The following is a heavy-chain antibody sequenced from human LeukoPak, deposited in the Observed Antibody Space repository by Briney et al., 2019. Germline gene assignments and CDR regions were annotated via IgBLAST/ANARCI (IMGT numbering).Heavy chain of an antibody. CDR1: GGSISSSSYY. D-gene: IGHD3-16*02. V-gene: IGHV4-39*01. J-gene: IGHJ3*02. CDR3: ARLSYDYVWGSYRFSNFDAFDI. Sequence: SGTLSLTCTVSGGSISSSSYYWGWIRQPPGKGLEWIGSIYYSGSTYYNPSLKSRVTISVDTSKNQFSLKLSSVTAADTAVYYCARLSYDYVWGSYRFSNFDAFDIWGQGTMVTVSS. CDR2: IYYSGST.